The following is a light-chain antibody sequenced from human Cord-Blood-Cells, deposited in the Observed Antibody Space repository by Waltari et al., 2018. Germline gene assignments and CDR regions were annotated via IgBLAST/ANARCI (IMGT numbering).Light chain of an antibody. Sequence: QSALTHPRSVSGSPGQPVTISCTGTSSDVGGYNYVSWYHQHPGKAPNIMIDDVSNRPSGVPHRFSGSKSGNTASLTTSGLHAEDDADYYCCSDAGSYTWVFGGGTKLTVL. CDR3: CSDAGSYTWV. V-gene: IGLV2-11*01. J-gene: IGLJ3*02. CDR2: DVS. CDR1: SSDVGGYNY.